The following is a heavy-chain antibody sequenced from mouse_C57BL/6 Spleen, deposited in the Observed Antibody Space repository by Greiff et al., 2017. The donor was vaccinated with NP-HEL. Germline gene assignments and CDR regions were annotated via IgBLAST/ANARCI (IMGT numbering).Heavy chain of an antibody. Sequence: QVQLQQSGAELVKPGASVKISCKASGYAFSSYWMNWVKQRPGKGLEWIGQIYPGDGDTNYNGKFKGKATLTADKSSSTAYMQLSSLTSEDSAVYFCARSGSNSLYAMDYWGQGTSVTVSS. CDR1: GYAFSSYW. CDR2: IYPGDGDT. CDR3: ARSGSNSLYAMDY. V-gene: IGHV1-80*01. D-gene: IGHD2-5*01. J-gene: IGHJ4*01.